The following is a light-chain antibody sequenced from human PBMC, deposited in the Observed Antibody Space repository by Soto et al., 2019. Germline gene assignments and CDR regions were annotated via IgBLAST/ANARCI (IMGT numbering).Light chain of an antibody. V-gene: IGKV1-9*01. CDR3: QQSYRTPPIT. CDR2: AAS. CDR1: QGINSY. Sequence: DIQLTQSSSFLSASVHDRVTITCRASQGINSYLAWYQQKPGKAPKLLIYAASTLQSGVPSRFSGSGSGTEFTLTISSLQPDDFATYYCQQSYRTPPITFGQGTRLEIK. J-gene: IGKJ5*01.